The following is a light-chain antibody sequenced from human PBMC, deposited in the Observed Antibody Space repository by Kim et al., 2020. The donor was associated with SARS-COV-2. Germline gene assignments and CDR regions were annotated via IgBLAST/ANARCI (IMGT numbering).Light chain of an antibody. CDR1: QSVLFSPNNKNY. J-gene: IGKJ4*01. CDR3: QQYFNSPVT. V-gene: IGKV4-1*01. Sequence: ATLNCRSSQSVLFSPNNKNYLAWYQQKPGQPPKLLIYWASTRDSGVPDRFSGSGSGTEFTLTISSLQAEDVAVYYCQQYFNSPVTFGGGTKVDIK. CDR2: WAS.